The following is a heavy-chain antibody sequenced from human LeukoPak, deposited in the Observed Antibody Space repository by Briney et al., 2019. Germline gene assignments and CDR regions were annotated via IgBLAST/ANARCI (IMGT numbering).Heavy chain of an antibody. CDR1: GFTFSSYA. CDR3: TTDHDTSSWTFIY. V-gene: IGHV3-23*01. CDR2: IGAGGTFT. J-gene: IGHJ4*02. Sequence: GGSLRLSCTASGFTFSSYAMNWVRQAPGKGLEWVSGIGAGGTFTYYADSVKGRFTIFRDNSRNTLFLQMNSLKTEDTAVYYCTTDHDTSSWTFIYWGQGTLVTVSS. D-gene: IGHD6-13*01.